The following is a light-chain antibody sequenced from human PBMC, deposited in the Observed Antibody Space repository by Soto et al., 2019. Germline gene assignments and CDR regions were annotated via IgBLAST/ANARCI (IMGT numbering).Light chain of an antibody. CDR2: DAS. CDR1: QGISSA. CDR3: QQFNSYPV. Sequence: AIPLTQSPSSLSASVGDRVTITCRASQGISSALAWYQQKPGKAPKLLIYDASSLESGVPSRFSGSGSGTDFTLTISSLQPEDFATYYCQQFNSYPVFGPGTKVDIK. J-gene: IGKJ3*01. V-gene: IGKV1-13*02.